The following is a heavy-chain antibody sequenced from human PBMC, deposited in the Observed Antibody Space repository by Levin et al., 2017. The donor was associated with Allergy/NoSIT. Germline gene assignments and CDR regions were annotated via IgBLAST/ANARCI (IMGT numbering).Heavy chain of an antibody. D-gene: IGHD4-17*01. CDR1: GFTFSAYA. Sequence: GGSLRLSCAASGFTFSAYAMHWVRQAPGKGLEWVAVISYDESNKYYADSVKGRFTISRDNSKNTVYLQMNSLRAEDTAVYYCARGTYGDGGVDFFDYWGQGSLVTVSS. J-gene: IGHJ4*02. V-gene: IGHV3-30-3*01. CDR3: ARGTYGDGGVDFFDY. CDR2: ISYDESNK.